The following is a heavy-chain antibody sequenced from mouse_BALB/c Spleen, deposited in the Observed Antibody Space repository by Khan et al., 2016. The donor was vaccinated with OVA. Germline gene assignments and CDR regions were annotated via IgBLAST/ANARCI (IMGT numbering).Heavy chain of an antibody. D-gene: IGHD2-3*01. CDR1: GFSLTTYG. CDR2: IWSDGST. V-gene: IGHV2-6*02. J-gene: IGHJ4*01. Sequence: QVQLKESGPGLVAPSQSLSITCTVSGFSLTTYGVHWVRQPPGKGLEGLVVIWSDGSTNYNSGLKSRLRNSKDKPKSQGFLKMNSLQTDDTAMYYCARWFDGYSSLYAMDYWGQGTSVTVSS. CDR3: ARWFDGYSSLYAMDY.